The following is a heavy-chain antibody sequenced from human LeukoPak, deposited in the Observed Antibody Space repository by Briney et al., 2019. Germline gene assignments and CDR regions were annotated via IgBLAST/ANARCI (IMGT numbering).Heavy chain of an antibody. CDR3: ARDNDVSGHYSILDL. J-gene: IGHJ5*02. V-gene: IGHV3-33*01. CDR2: MWADGSSK. Sequence: PGGSLRLSCVASGFTFSNYGIHWFRQAPGKGLEWVAVMWADGSSKYYADSVKGRFTISRDNSKNTEFLQMNSLRAEDTAVYSCARDNDVSGHYSILDLWGQGTLGTVSS. D-gene: IGHD3-22*01. CDR1: GFTFSNYG.